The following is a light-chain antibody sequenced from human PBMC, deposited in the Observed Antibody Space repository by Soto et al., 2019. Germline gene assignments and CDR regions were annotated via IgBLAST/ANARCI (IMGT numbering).Light chain of an antibody. J-gene: IGKJ1*01. V-gene: IGKV3D-15*01. CDR3: PQDKAWPPWP. Sequence: IVVTQSPGALSLCPGERATLSCRASQSVRNNLAWYQQKPGQAPRLLIHGASTRATGIPARFSGSGSGTEFILTISSLQSEDFAVYYWPQDKAWPPWPFCHESKVDIK. CDR2: GAS. CDR1: QSVRNN.